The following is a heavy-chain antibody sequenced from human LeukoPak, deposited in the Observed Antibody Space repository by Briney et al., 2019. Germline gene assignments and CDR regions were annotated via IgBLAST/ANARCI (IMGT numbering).Heavy chain of an antibody. CDR1: GYTFTSYD. J-gene: IGHJ4*02. CDR2: MNPNRGNT. V-gene: IGHV1-8*01. Sequence: ASVKVSCKASGYTFTSYDINWVRQATGQGLEWMGWMNPNRGNTGYAQKFQGRVTMTRNTSISTAYMELSSLRSEDTAVYYCARGTRYYGSGSYYYWGQGTLVTVSS. D-gene: IGHD3-10*01. CDR3: ARGTRYYGSGSYYY.